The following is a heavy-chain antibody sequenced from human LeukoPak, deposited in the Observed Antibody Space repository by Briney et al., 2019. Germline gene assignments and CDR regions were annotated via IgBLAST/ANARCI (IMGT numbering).Heavy chain of an antibody. J-gene: IGHJ4*02. D-gene: IGHD3-10*01. CDR3: AGGSG. V-gene: IGHV1-2*02. CDR1: GYTFTTYN. Sequence: ASVKVSCKASGYTFTTYNIHWVRQAPGQGLEWMGWVSPYSGATNCGQKFQGRVTVTRDTSVSTAYMELSRLRSDDTAVYYCAGGSGWGQGTLVTVSS. CDR2: VSPYSGAT.